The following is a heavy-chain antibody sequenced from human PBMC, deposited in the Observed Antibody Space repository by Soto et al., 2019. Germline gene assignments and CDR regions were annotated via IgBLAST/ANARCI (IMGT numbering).Heavy chain of an antibody. CDR2: IIPIFGTA. CDR3: ARSHDYSNRDAAYYFDY. CDR1: GGTFSSYA. V-gene: IGHV1-69*12. J-gene: IGHJ4*02. D-gene: IGHD4-4*01. Sequence: QVQLVQSGAEVKKPGSSVKVSCKASGGTFSSYAISWVRQAPGQGLEWMGGIIPIFGTANYAQKFQGRVTITADESPSTAYMELSSLRSEDTAVYYCARSHDYSNRDAAYYFDYWGQGTLVTVSS.